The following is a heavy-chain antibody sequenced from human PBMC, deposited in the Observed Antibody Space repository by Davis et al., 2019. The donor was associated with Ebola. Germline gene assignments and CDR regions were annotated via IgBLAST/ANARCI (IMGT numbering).Heavy chain of an antibody. Sequence: PSETLSLTCTVSGGSISSGDYYWSWIRQPPGKGLEWIGYIYYSGSTYYNPSLKSRVTISVDTSKNQFSLKLSSVTAADTAVYYCARHPAMTTVTIDYWGQGTLVTVSS. V-gene: IGHV4-30-4*01. CDR3: ARHPAMTTVTIDY. CDR2: IYYSGST. CDR1: GGSISSGDYY. D-gene: IGHD4-17*01. J-gene: IGHJ4*02.